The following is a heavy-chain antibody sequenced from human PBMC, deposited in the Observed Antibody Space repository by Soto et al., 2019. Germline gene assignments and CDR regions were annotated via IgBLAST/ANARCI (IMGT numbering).Heavy chain of an antibody. CDR1: GFTFSSYG. V-gene: IGHV3-33*01. Sequence: GGSLRLSCAASGFTFSSYGMHWVRQAPGKGLEWVAVIWYDGSNKYYADSVKGRFTISRDNSKNTLYLQMNSLRADDTAIYYCARTGGGMAARPLEYWGQGTLVTVSS. J-gene: IGHJ4*02. CDR2: IWYDGSNK. D-gene: IGHD6-6*01. CDR3: ARTGGGMAARPLEY.